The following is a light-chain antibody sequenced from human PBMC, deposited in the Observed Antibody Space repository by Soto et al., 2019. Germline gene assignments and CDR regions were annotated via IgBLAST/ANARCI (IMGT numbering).Light chain of an antibody. CDR1: ISNIGSNH. CDR3: ATWDDRLSGRGV. J-gene: IGLJ1*01. V-gene: IGLV1-47*01. Sequence: QSVLTQPPSASGTPGQRVTISCSGTISNIGSNHVYWYQQLPGMAPTLLIYRNNQRPSGVPDRLSGSKSGTSASLAISGLRSEDEADYYCATWDDRLSGRGVFGTGTKVTVL. CDR2: RNN.